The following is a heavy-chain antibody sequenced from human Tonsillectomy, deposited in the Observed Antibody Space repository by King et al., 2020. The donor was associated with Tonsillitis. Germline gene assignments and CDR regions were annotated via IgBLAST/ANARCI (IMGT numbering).Heavy chain of an antibody. V-gene: IGHV1-18*04. CDR3: ARAGLWFGSPYNMDV. CDR1: NYPFPAYG. D-gene: IGHD3-10*01. J-gene: IGHJ6*03. Sequence: VQLVQSGAEMKKPGASVKVSCKAANYPFPAYGVSWVRQAPGQGLEWMGWISAYNGDTNYPQKFQGRVTMTTDTSTNTAYMELRSLRSDDTAIYYCARAGLWFGSPYNMDVWGEGTTVTVSS. CDR2: ISAYNGDT.